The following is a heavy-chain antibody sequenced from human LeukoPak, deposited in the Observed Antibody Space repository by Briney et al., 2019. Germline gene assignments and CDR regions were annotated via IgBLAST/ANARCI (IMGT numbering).Heavy chain of an antibody. D-gene: IGHD6-6*01. Sequence: SETLSLTCTVSGGSVSSGSYYWSWIRQPPGKGLKWIGYIYYSGSTNYNPSLKSRVTISVDTSKSQFSLKLSSVTAADTAVYYCARDDASSSSFDYWGQGTLVTVSS. J-gene: IGHJ4*02. CDR2: IYYSGST. V-gene: IGHV4-61*01. CDR1: GGSVSSGSYY. CDR3: ARDDASSSSFDY.